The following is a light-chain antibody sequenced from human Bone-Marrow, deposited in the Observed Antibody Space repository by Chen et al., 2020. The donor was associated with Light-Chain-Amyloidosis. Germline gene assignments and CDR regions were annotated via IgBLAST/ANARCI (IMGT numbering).Light chain of an antibody. Sequence: SYVLTQPSSASVAPGQTATMAWGGNNIGSTSVHWYQQTPGQAPLLVVYDDSDRPSGIPERLSGSNSGNTATLTISRVEAGDEADYYCQVWDRSSDRPVFGGGTKLTVL. V-gene: IGLV3-21*02. CDR3: QVWDRSSDRPV. CDR2: DDS. CDR1: NIGSTS. J-gene: IGLJ3*02.